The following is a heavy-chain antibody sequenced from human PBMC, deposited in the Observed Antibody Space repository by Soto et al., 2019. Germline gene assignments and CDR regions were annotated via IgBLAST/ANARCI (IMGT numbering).Heavy chain of an antibody. J-gene: IGHJ6*02. CDR2: TYYRSKWYN. D-gene: IGHD6-13*01. CDR1: GDSVSSNSAA. CDR3: ARVTARSWYGLSYYYGMDV. V-gene: IGHV6-1*01. Sequence: PLQLMQSQTLSLTCAISGDSVSSNSAAWNWIRQSPSRGLEWLGRTYYRSKWYNDYAVSVKSRITINPDTSKNQFSLQLNSVTPEDTAVYYCARVTARSWYGLSYYYGMDVWGQGTTVTVSS.